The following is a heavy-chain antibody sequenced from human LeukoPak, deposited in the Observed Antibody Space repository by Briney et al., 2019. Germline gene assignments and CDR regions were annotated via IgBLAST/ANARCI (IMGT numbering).Heavy chain of an antibody. V-gene: IGHV3-30-3*01. CDR1: GFTFSSYA. J-gene: IGHJ6*02. CDR3: ARDPSIAARHTGSWYGMDV. Sequence: GGPLRLSRAASGFTFSSYAMHWARQAPGKGREWVAVISYDGSSKYYADSVKGRFTISRDNSKNTLYLQMNSLRAEDTAVYYCARDPSIAARHTGSWYGMDVWGQGTTVTVSS. CDR2: ISYDGSSK. D-gene: IGHD6-6*01.